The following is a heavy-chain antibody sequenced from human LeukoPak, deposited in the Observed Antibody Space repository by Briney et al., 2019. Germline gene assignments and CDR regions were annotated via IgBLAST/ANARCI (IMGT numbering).Heavy chain of an antibody. CDR2: IYYTGTT. J-gene: IGHJ4*02. V-gene: IGHV4-59*12. CDR3: ARRVAAAGPNYFDY. D-gene: IGHD6-13*01. Sequence: PSETLSLTCTVSGGSLTTYYWSWIRQPPGRGLEWIGYIYYTGTTNYNPSLKSRVTISVDTSKNQFSLKLSSVTAADTAVYYCARRVAAAGPNYFDYWGQGTLVTVSS. CDR1: GGSLTTYY.